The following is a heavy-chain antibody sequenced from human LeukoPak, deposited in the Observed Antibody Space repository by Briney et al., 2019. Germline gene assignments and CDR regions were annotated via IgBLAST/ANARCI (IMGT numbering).Heavy chain of an antibody. V-gene: IGHV4-30-4*01. CDR2: IYYGGST. Sequence: LRLSCAASGFTFSNYAMSWIRQPPGTGLEWIGYIYYGGSTYYNPSLKSRVTISVDTSKNQFSLKLNSVTAADTAVYYCAREVPWVWNFDLWGRGTLVAVSS. D-gene: IGHD1-26*01. J-gene: IGHJ2*01. CDR1: GFTFSNYA. CDR3: AREVPWVWNFDL.